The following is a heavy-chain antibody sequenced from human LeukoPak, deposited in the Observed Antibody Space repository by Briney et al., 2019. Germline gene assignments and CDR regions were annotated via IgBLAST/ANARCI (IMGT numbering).Heavy chain of an antibody. CDR3: TRDPQWLRFDY. J-gene: IGHJ4*02. D-gene: IGHD6-19*01. CDR1: GFTFGDYA. V-gene: IGHV3-49*03. CDR2: IRSKAYGGTT. Sequence: GGSLRLSCTASGFTFGDYAMSWFRQAPGKGLEWVGFIRSKAYGGTTEYAASVKGRFTISRDDSKSIAYLQMNSLKTEDTAVYYCTRDPQWLRFDYWGQGTLVTVPS.